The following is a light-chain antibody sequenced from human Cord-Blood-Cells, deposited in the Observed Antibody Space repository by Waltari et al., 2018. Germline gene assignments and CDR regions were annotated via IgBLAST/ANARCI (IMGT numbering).Light chain of an antibody. J-gene: IGKJ2*01. CDR2: AAS. Sequence: DIQMTQSPSSLSASVGDRVTITCRASQSISSYLNWYQQKPGKAPKLLIYAASSLQSGVPSRFSCSGSGTDFTLTISILQPEYFATYYCQQSYSTPPMYTFGQGTKLEIK. CDR1: QSISSY. V-gene: IGKV1-39*01. CDR3: QQSYSTPPMYT.